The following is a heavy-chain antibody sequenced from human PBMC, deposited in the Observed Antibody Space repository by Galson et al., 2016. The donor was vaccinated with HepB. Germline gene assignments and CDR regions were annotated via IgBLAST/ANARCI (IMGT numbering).Heavy chain of an antibody. D-gene: IGHD2-2*01. J-gene: IGHJ6*02. CDR2: ISAYNGNT. CDR1: GYTFTTYG. V-gene: IGHV1-18*01. CDR3: ARDPRKIRYQLLEVYYYYYARDV. Sequence: SVKVSCKASGYTFTTYGISWVRQAPGQGLEWMGWISAYNGNTNYARKLQGRVTMTTDTSTSTAYMELRSLRSDDTAVYYCARDPRKIRYQLLEVYYYYYARDVGGRGTTVRVSS.